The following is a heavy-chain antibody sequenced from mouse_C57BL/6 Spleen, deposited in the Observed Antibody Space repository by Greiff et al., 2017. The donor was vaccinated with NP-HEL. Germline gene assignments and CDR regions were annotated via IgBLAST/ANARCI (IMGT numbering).Heavy chain of an antibody. Sequence: QVQLQQSGAELARPGASVKLSCKASGYTFTSYGISWVKQRTGQGLEWIGEIYPRSGNTYYNEKFKGKATLTADKSSSTAYMELRSLTSEDSAVYFCAVYDDYGEDAMDYWGQGTSVTVSS. CDR1: GYTFTSYG. J-gene: IGHJ4*01. CDR3: AVYDDYGEDAMDY. D-gene: IGHD2-4*01. CDR2: IYPRSGNT. V-gene: IGHV1-81*01.